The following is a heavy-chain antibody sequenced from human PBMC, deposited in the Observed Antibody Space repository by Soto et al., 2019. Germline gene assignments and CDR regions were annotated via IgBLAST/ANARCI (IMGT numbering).Heavy chain of an antibody. V-gene: IGHV2-5*02. CDR2: IYWDDDK. Sequence: SGPTLVNPTQTLTLTCTFSGFSLSTSGVGVGWIRQPPGKALEWLALIYWDDDKRYSPSLKSRLTITKDTSKNQVVLTMTNMDPADTATYYCAHRHYDFWSGYILSGGFDPWGQGTLVTVSS. CDR1: GFSLSTSGVG. CDR3: AHRHYDFWSGYILSGGFDP. D-gene: IGHD3-3*01. J-gene: IGHJ5*02.